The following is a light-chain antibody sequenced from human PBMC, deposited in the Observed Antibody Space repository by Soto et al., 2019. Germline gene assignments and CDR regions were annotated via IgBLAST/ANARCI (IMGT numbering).Light chain of an antibody. CDR1: SSNIGAGYD. CDR3: QSYDSSLSVRV. Sequence: QSVLTQPTSVSGATGKRVTISCTGSSSNIGAGYDVHWYQQLPGTAPKLLIYGNSNRPSGVPDRFSGSKSGTSASLAITGLQPEDEADYYCQSYDSSLSVRVFGGGTKLTVL. V-gene: IGLV1-40*01. CDR2: GNS. J-gene: IGLJ2*01.